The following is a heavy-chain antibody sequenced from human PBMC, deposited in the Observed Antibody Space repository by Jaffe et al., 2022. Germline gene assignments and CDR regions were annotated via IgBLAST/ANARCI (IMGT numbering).Heavy chain of an antibody. Sequence: QVQLQESGPGLVKPSETLSLTCAVSGYSISSGYYWGWIRQPPGKGLEWIGSIYHSGSTYYNPSLKSRVTISVDTSKNQFSLKLSSVTAADTAVYYCARHRAPYSSGWYRKPASFDLWGRGTLVTVSS. J-gene: IGHJ2*01. CDR2: IYHSGST. D-gene: IGHD6-19*01. CDR3: ARHRAPYSSGWYRKPASFDL. V-gene: IGHV4-38-2*01. CDR1: GYSISSGYY.